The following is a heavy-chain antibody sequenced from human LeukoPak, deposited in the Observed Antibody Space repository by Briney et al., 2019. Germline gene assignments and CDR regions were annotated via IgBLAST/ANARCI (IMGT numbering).Heavy chain of an antibody. Sequence: MSWVRRAPGKGLEWVANMNQDGSEKDYVDSVKGRFTISRDNARNSLYLQMGSLRAEDTAVYYCATYTHWVAGDVWGQGTTVTVSS. CDR3: ATYTHWVAGDV. J-gene: IGHJ6*02. CDR2: MNQDGSEK. D-gene: IGHD3-16*01. V-gene: IGHV3-7*01.